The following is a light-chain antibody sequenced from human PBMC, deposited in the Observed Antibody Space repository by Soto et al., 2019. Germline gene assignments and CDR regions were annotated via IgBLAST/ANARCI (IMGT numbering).Light chain of an antibody. V-gene: IGLV2-14*01. Sequence: ALTQPASVSGSPGQSITISCTGTSSDVGGYNYVSWYQQHPGKAPKLMIYEVSNRPSGVSNRFSGSKSGNTASLTISGLQAEDEADYYCSSYTSSSTSLVFGGGTKLTVL. CDR2: EVS. CDR1: SSDVGGYNY. CDR3: SSYTSSSTSLV. J-gene: IGLJ3*02.